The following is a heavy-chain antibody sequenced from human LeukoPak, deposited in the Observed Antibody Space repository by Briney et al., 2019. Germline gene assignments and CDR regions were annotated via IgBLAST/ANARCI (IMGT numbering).Heavy chain of an antibody. CDR1: GFTFDDYA. V-gene: IGHV3-9*01. D-gene: IGHD1-26*01. J-gene: IGHJ3*02. CDR2: ISWNSGSI. Sequence: PGGSLRLSCAASGFTFDDYAMHWVRQAPGKGLEWVSGISWNSGSIGYADSVKGRFTISRDNAKNSLYLQMNSLRAEDTALYYCAKDTWGAGGAFDIWGQGTMVTVSS. CDR3: AKDTWGAGGAFDI.